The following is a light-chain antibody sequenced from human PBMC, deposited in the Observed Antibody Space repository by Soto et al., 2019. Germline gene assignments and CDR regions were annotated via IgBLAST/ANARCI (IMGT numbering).Light chain of an antibody. CDR2: DAS. CDR1: QSSSRW. CDR3: QQYNSYPYT. V-gene: IGKV1-5*01. J-gene: IGKJ2*01. Sequence: DIQMTQSPSTLSASVGDRVTITCRASQSSSRWLAWYQQKPGKAPKLLIYDASNLESGVPSRFSDSGSGTEFTLTISSLQPDDFANYYCQQYNSYPYTFGQGTKLEI.